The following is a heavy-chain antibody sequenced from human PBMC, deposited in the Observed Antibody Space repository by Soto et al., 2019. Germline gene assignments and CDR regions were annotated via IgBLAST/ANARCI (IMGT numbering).Heavy chain of an antibody. V-gene: IGHV1-8*02. D-gene: IGHD3-10*01. CDR3: VRVVGTMVRGVIIRALYYFDY. CDR1: GYTFTGHY. Sequence: GASVKVSCKASGYTFTGHYIHWVRQAPGQGPEWMGEIGPASGDTRYAQKFQGRVTMTRNTSISTAYMELSSLRSEDTAVYYCVRVVGTMVRGVIIRALYYFDYWGQGTLVTVSS. J-gene: IGHJ4*02. CDR2: IGPASGDT.